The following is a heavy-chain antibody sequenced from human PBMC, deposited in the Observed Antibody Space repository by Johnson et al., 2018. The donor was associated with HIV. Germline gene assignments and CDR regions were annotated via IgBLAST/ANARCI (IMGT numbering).Heavy chain of an antibody. CDR3: ARDLRLGAIDAFDI. V-gene: IGHV3-53*01. Sequence: EVQLVESGGGLIQPGGSLRLSCAASGFTVSSIYMNWVRQAPGKGLEWVSVIYSGGNTYYADSVKGRFTISRDNSKNTLYLQMNSLRAEDAAVYYCARDLRLGAIDAFDIWGQGTMVSVSS. J-gene: IGHJ3*02. CDR1: GFTVSSIY. D-gene: IGHD1-26*01. CDR2: IYSGGNT.